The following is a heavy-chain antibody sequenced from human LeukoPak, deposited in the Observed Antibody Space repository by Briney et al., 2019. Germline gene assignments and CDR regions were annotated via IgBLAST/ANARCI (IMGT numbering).Heavy chain of an antibody. J-gene: IGHJ4*02. V-gene: IGHV3-13*01. D-gene: IGHD2-21*02. CDR2: ISAAGDT. Sequence: GGSLRLSCAASGLSFSNYDMHWVRQATGKGLEWVSAISAAGDTYYLDSVKGRFTISRENAKNSLYLQMNSLRAGDTAVYYCVALGDRIYWGQGTLVTVSS. CDR1: GLSFSNYD. CDR3: VALGDRIY.